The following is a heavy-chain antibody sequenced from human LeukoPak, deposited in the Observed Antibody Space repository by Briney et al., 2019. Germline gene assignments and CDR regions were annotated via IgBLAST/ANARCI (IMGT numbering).Heavy chain of an antibody. Sequence: GSLRLSCAASGFTFSDYYMSWIRQAPGKGLEWIGEINHSGSTNYNPSLKSRVTISVDTSKNQFSLKLSSVTAADTAVYYCARSTHCSGGSCYSVYFQHWGQGTLVTVSS. CDR3: ARSTHCSGGSCYSVYFQH. V-gene: IGHV4-34*01. CDR1: GFTFSDYY. CDR2: INHSGST. J-gene: IGHJ1*01. D-gene: IGHD2-15*01.